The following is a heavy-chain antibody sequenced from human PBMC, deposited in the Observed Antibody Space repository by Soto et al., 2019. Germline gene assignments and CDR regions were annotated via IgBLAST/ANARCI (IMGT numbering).Heavy chain of an antibody. CDR1: GFTFSSYG. CDR3: AKPVAKYYFDY. D-gene: IGHD5-12*01. V-gene: IGHV3-30*18. CDR2: ISYDGSNK. J-gene: IGHJ4*02. Sequence: QVQLVESGGGVVQPGRSLRLSCAASGFTFSSYGMHWVRQAPGKGLEWVAVISYDGSNKYYADSVKGRFTISRDNSKNTLYLQMNGLRAEDTAVYYFAKPVAKYYFDYWGQGTLVTVSS.